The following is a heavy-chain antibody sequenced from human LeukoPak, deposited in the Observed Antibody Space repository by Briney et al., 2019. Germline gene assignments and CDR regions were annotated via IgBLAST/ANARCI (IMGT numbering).Heavy chain of an antibody. Sequence: GGSLRLSCAASGLTFNNYAMSWVRQAPGKGLEWVSTINDGGGHTYYAASVKGRFTISRDNSKNTLSLQMNSLRAEDTAVYYCAIRRREDQLSRYYFDSWGQGTLLTVSS. CDR2: INDGGGHT. V-gene: IGHV3-23*01. D-gene: IGHD2-2*01. CDR1: GLTFNNYA. CDR3: AIRRREDQLSRYYFDS. J-gene: IGHJ4*02.